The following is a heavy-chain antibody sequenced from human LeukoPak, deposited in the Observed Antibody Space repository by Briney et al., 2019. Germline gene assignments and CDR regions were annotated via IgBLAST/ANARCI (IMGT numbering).Heavy chain of an antibody. D-gene: IGHD3-9*01. V-gene: IGHV4-4*02. CDR3: ARVNYDILTGYYTVDL. CDR1: GFTVSSNY. J-gene: IGHJ4*02. Sequence: GSLRLSCAASGFTVSSNYMSWVRQPPGKGLEWIGEIYHSGSTNYNPSLKSRVTISVDKSKNQFSLKLSSVTAADTAVYYCARVNYDILTGYYTVDLWGQGTLVTVSS. CDR2: IYHSGST.